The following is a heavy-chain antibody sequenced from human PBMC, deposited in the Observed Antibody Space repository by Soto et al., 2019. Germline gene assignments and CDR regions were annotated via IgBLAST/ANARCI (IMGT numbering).Heavy chain of an antibody. CDR3: ARERKFDFLRKGLAV. Sequence: QAQLVQSGAEVRKPGASVKVSCKASGYTFTTYDINWVRQAPGQGLEWLGWMDPNSGSTGYAQNFQCRITMTRNIARNTAHMELSSLQSEDTAVYYCARERKFDFLRKGLAVWGQGTTVTVSS. D-gene: IGHD3-3*01. J-gene: IGHJ6*02. CDR1: GYTFTTYD. V-gene: IGHV1-8*01. CDR2: MDPNSGST.